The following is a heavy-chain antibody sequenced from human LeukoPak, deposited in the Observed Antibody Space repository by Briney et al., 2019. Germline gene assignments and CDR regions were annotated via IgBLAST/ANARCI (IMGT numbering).Heavy chain of an antibody. CDR3: AKRGVVIRVILVGFHKEAYYFDS. CDR2: ISGSGGGT. J-gene: IGHJ4*02. CDR1: GITLSNYG. Sequence: PGGSLRLSCAVSGITLSNYGMSSVRQAPGKGLEWVAGISGSGGGTNYADSVKGRFTISRDNPKNTLYLQMNSLRAEDTAVYFCAKRGVVIRVILVGFHKEAYYFDSWGQGALVTVSS. D-gene: IGHD3-22*01. V-gene: IGHV3-23*01.